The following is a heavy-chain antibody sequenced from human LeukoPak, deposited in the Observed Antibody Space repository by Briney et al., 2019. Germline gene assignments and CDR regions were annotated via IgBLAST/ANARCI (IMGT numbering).Heavy chain of an antibody. CDR2: IYHSGST. J-gene: IGHJ4*02. D-gene: IGHD6-19*01. CDR1: GGSISSSNW. V-gene: IGHV4-4*02. CDR3: ARDSWYSSGPFFDY. Sequence: SETLSLTCAVSGGSISSSNWWSWVRQPPGKGLEWIGEIYHSGSTNYNPSLKSRVTISVDKSKNQFSLKLSSVTAADTAVYYCARDSWYSSGPFFDYWGQGTLVTVSS.